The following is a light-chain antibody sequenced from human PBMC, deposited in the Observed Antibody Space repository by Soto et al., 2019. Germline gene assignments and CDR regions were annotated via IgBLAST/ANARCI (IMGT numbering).Light chain of an antibody. CDR2: GAS. V-gene: IGKV3D-20*02. CDR3: QQRSSWPLT. J-gene: IGKJ4*01. Sequence: EIVLTQSPGTLSLSPGKRATLSCRASQSISSSYLAWYQQRPGQAPRLLIYGASSRATGIPDRFSGSGSGTEFTLTISRLEPEDFAVYFCQQRSSWPLTFGGGTKVEIK. CDR1: QSISSSY.